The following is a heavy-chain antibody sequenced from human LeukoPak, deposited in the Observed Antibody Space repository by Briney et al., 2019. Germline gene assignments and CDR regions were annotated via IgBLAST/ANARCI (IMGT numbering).Heavy chain of an antibody. CDR1: GGSISSYY. V-gene: IGHV4-4*07. CDR2: IYTSGST. D-gene: IGHD6-19*01. J-gene: IGHJ4*02. CDR3: AREVYSSGWYVDYFDY. Sequence: SKTLSLTCTVSGGSISSYYWSWIRQPAGKGLEWIGRIYTSGSTNYNPSLKSRVTMSVDTSKNQFSLKLSSVTAADTAVYYCAREVYSSGWYVDYFDYWGQGTLVTVSS.